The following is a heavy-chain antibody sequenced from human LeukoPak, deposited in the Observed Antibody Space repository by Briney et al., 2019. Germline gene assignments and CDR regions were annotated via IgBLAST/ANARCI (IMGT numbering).Heavy chain of an antibody. CDR3: ARSPSSGWYPQRFDY. CDR2: ISSSSSTI. J-gene: IGHJ4*02. Sequence: GGSLRLSCAASGFTFSSYSMNWVRQAPGKGLEWVSYISSSSSTIYYADSVKGRFTISRDNAKNSLYLQMNSLRAEDTAVYYCARSPSSGWYPQRFDYWGQGTLVTVSS. D-gene: IGHD6-19*01. CDR1: GFTFSSYS. V-gene: IGHV3-48*01.